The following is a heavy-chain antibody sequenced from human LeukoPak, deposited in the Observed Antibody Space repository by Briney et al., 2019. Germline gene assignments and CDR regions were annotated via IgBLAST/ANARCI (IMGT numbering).Heavy chain of an antibody. D-gene: IGHD6-6*01. CDR1: GLTFSSHW. Sequence: PGGSLRLSCAASGLTFSSHWMHWVRQAPGKGLEWVSAISGSGGSTYYADSVKGRFTISRDNSKNTLYLQMNSLRAEDTAVYYCAKSAVSAARPTPDYWGQGTLVTVSS. CDR2: ISGSGGST. V-gene: IGHV3-23*01. J-gene: IGHJ4*02. CDR3: AKSAVSAARPTPDY.